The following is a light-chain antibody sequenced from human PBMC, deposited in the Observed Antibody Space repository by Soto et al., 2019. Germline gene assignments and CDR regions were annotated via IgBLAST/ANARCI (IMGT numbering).Light chain of an antibody. V-gene: IGKV3-15*01. CDR2: GAS. J-gene: IGKJ1*01. CDR1: QSVSSN. Sequence: EIVMTQSPATLSVSPGEIATLSCRASQSVSSNLDWYQQRPGQDPRLLIYGASSRATGVPARFSGSGSGTEFTLTINSRQSEHFTVNYCQQDNKRPPRMFGQETKVELQ. CDR3: QQDNKRPPRM.